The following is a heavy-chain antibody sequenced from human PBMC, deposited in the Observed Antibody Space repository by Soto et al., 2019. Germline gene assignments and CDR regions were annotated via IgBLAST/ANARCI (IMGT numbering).Heavy chain of an antibody. J-gene: IGHJ6*02. V-gene: IGHV6-1*01. D-gene: IGHD2-21*02. CDR1: VDSVSGNSDA. CDR2: TYYRSKWYN. Sequence: SQTLSLTCAISVDSVSGNSDAWNWIRQSPSRGLEWLGRTYYRSKWYNDYAVSVRSRITINTDTSRNQFSLQLNSVTPEDTAVYYCARVRGRDRYYYYGMDVWGLGTTVKVSS. CDR3: ARVRGRDRYYYYGMDV.